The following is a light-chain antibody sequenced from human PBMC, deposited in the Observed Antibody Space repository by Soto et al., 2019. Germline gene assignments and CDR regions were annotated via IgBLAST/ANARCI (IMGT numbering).Light chain of an antibody. J-gene: IGLJ2*01. CDR2: LNSDGSH. CDR1: SGHSSYA. Sequence: QLVLTQSPSASASLGASVKLTCTLSSGHSSYAIAWHQQQPEKGPRYLMKLNSDGSHSKGDGIPDRFSGPSSGAERYLTISSLQSEDEADYYCQTYEVFGGGTKLTVL. V-gene: IGLV4-69*01. CDR3: QTYEV.